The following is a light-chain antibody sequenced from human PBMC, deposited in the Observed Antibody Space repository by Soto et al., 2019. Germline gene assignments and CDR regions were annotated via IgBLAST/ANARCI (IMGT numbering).Light chain of an antibody. Sequence: EIVLTQSPATLYLSPGERATLSCRASQGVNLNYLAWYEQRPGQAPSLLIYGQSRRASGIPDRFSGGGSGTDFTLTISRLEPEDFAVYYCQQFGDFPYTFGQGTKLEIK. CDR3: QQFGDFPYT. CDR2: GQS. V-gene: IGKV3-20*01. J-gene: IGKJ2*01. CDR1: QGVNLNY.